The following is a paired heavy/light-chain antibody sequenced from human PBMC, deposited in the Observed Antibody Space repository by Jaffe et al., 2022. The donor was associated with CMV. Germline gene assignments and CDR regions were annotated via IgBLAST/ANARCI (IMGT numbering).Heavy chain of an antibody. CDR3: ARGRSPRISLILVLSGYFDL. CDR2: IYIDGRT. CDR1: GFTVSSNY. Sequence: EVQLVESGGGLIQPGGSLRLSCAASGFTVSSNYMSWVRQAPGKGLEWVSVIYIDGRTYYADSVKGRFTISRDDSKNTLYLQMNSLRAEDTAVYYCARGRSPRISLILVLSGYFDLWGRGTLVTVSS. V-gene: IGHV3-53*01. J-gene: IGHJ2*01. D-gene: IGHD3-22*01.
Light chain of an antibody. V-gene: IGKV3-20*01. J-gene: IGKJ3*01. CDR3: QQYGSSPSFT. CDR2: GAS. CDR1: QSVSSSY. Sequence: EIVLTQSPGTLSLSPGERATLSCRASQSVSSSYLAWYQQKLGQAPRLLIYGASSRATGIPDRFSGSGSGTDFTLTISRLEPEDFAVYYCQQYGSSPSFTFGPGTKVDIK.